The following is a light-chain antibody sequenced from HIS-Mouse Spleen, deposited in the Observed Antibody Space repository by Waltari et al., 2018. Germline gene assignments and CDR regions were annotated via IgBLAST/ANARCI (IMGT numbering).Light chain of an antibody. CDR1: SSDVCGYNY. CDR3: SSYTSSSTEV. CDR2: VVS. Sequence: QSALTQPASVSGSPGQSITISCTGTSSDVCGYNYVSWYQQHSGKAPQPRIYVVSIRPSGVSNRFSGSKSGNTASLTISGLQAEDEADYYCSSYTSSSTEVFGGGTKLTVL. V-gene: IGLV2-14*01. J-gene: IGLJ2*01.